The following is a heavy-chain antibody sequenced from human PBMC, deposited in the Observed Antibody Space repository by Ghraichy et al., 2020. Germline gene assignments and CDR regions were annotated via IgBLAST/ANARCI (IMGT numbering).Heavy chain of an antibody. CDR2: FDPEDGET. V-gene: IGHV1-24*01. CDR3: ATDWPRDRERYYYGMDV. CDR1: GYTLTELS. D-gene: IGHD1-26*01. Sequence: ASVKVSCKVSGYTLTELSMHWVRQAPGKGLEWMGGFDPEDGETIYAQKFQGRVTMTEDTSTDTAYMELSSLRSEDTAVYYCATDWPRDRERYYYGMDVWGQGTTVTVSS. J-gene: IGHJ6*02.